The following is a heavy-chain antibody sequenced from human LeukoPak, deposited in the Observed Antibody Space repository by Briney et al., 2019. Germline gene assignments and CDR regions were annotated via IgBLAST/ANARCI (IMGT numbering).Heavy chain of an antibody. D-gene: IGHD2-2*02. CDR2: ITDAVGST. J-gene: IGHJ4*01. Sequence: PGGSLRLSCAASGFTFSSSSISWVRQAPGKGLEWVSAITDAVGSTHYADSVKGRFTISSDNSKNTVYLQMNSLRPEDMAVYYCAKDQGSGQGSYTWGTFDYWGLETLVTVFS. CDR1: GFTFSSSS. V-gene: IGHV3-23*01. CDR3: AKDQGSGQGSYTWGTFDY.